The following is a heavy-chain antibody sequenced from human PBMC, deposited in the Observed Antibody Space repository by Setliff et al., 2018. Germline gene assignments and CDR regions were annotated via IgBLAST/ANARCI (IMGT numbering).Heavy chain of an antibody. CDR2: INTNTGNP. J-gene: IGHJ6*03. CDR1: GYTFSSYA. Sequence: GASVKVSCKASGYTFSSYAMNWVRQAPGQGLEWIGWINTNTGNPTYAQGFTGRFVFSLDTAVTTAYLQISSLKAEDTAVYYCARASRFGTVKWRGDYYMDVWGKGTTVTVSS. CDR3: ARASRFGTVKWRGDYYMDV. V-gene: IGHV7-4-1*02. D-gene: IGHD3-10*01.